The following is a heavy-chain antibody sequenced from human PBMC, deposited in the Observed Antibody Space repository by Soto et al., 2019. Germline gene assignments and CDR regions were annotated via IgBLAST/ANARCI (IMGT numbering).Heavy chain of an antibody. CDR1: GGSFSGYY. J-gene: IGHJ4*02. D-gene: IGHD2-8*01. V-gene: IGHV4-34*01. CDR2: INHSGST. Sequence: PSETLSLTCAVYGGSFSGYYWSCIRQPPGKGLEWIGEINHSGSTNYNPSLKSRVTISVDTSKNQFSLKLSSVTAADTAVYYCARGGMVYAIRTFDYWGQGTLVTVSS. CDR3: ARGGMVYAIRTFDY.